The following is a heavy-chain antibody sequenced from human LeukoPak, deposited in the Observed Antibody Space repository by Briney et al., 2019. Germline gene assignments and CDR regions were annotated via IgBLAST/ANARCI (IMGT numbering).Heavy chain of an antibody. D-gene: IGHD3-10*01. CDR2: INSDGSTT. CDR3: ARGPSNYYGSEIDY. V-gene: IGHV3-74*01. CDR1: GFTFSNHW. Sequence: GGSLRLSCAASGFTFSNHWMHWVRQAPGKGLVWVSRINSDGSTTRYADSVKGRFTISRDNAKNTLYLQMNSLRAEDTAVYYCARGPSNYYGSEIDYWGQGILVTVSS. J-gene: IGHJ4*02.